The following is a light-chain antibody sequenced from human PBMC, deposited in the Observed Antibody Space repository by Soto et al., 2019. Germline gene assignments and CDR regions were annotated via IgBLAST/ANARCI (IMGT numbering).Light chain of an antibody. CDR1: QTISSY. Sequence: DIQMTQSPSSLSASVGDRVTITCRASQTISSYLNWYQQKPGKAPKLLIYATSSLQSGVPSRFSGSGSGTDFTLTISSLQPEDFATYHCQQSYSSPWTFGQGTKVEIK. CDR3: QQSYSSPWT. CDR2: ATS. J-gene: IGKJ1*01. V-gene: IGKV1-39*01.